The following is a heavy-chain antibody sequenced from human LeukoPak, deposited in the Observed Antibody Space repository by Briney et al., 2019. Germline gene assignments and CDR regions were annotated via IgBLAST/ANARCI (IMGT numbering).Heavy chain of an antibody. V-gene: IGHV1-69*13. CDR3: AKHRYQLLNGFDY. CDR2: IIPIFGTA. D-gene: IGHD2-2*01. J-gene: IGHJ4*02. Sequence: ASVKVSCKASGGTFSSYAISWVRQAPGQGLVWMGGIIPIFGTANYAQKFQGRVTITADESTSTAYMELSSLRSEDTAVYYCAKHRYQLLNGFDYWGQGTLVTVSS. CDR1: GGTFSSYA.